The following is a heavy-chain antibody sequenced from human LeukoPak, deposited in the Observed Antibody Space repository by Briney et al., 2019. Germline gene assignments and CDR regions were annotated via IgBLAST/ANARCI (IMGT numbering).Heavy chain of an antibody. V-gene: IGHV4-39*07. J-gene: IGHJ5*02. CDR3: ARDRYNYDSSGSRWFDP. CDR2: IYYSGST. D-gene: IGHD3-22*01. Sequence: SETLSLTCTVSGGSISSSSYYWGWIRQPPGKGLEWIGSIYYSGSTYYNPSLKSRVTISVDTSKNQFSLKLRSVTAADTVVYYCARDRYNYDSSGSRWFDPWGQGTLVTVSS. CDR1: GGSISSSSYY.